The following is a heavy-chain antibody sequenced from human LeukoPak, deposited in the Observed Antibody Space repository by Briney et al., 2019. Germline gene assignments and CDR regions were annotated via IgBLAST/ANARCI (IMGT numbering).Heavy chain of an antibody. CDR1: GGSISSSSYY. CDR2: IYYSGST. D-gene: IGHD3-16*02. Sequence: SETLSLTCTVSGGSISSSSYYWGWIRQPPGKGLEWIGNIYYSGSTYYNPSLKSRVTISLDTSKNQFSLKLSSVTAADTAVYYCARVPPDRVPQAWFDPWGQGTLVTVSS. CDR3: ARVPPDRVPQAWFDP. J-gene: IGHJ5*02. V-gene: IGHV4-39*01.